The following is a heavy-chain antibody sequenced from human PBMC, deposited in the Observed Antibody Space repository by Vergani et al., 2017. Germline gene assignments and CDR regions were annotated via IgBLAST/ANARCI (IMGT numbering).Heavy chain of an antibody. CDR2: ISYDGSNK. J-gene: IGHJ4*02. Sequence: VQLVESGGGVVQPGRSLRLSCAASGFTFSSYGMHWVRQAPGKGLEWVAVISYDGSNKYYADSVKGRFTISRDNSKNTLYLQMNSLRAEDTAVYYCAKVRRNWGNLGYFDYWGQGTLVTVSS. CDR1: GFTFSSYG. V-gene: IGHV3-30*18. CDR3: AKVRRNWGNLGYFDY. D-gene: IGHD7-27*01.